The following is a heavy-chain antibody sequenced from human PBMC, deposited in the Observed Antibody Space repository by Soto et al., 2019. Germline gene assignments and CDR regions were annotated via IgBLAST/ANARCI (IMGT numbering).Heavy chain of an antibody. J-gene: IGHJ5*02. CDR1: GGSFSGYY. CDR3: ARVRDWFDP. D-gene: IGHD3-3*01. V-gene: IGHV4-34*01. Sequence: ETLSLTCAVYGGSFSGYYWNWIRQPPGKGLEWIGEIDHSGYTNYNPSLKSRVTISVDTSKNQFSLRLTSVTAADTAVYYCARVRDWFDPWGQGTLVTVSS. CDR2: IDHSGYT.